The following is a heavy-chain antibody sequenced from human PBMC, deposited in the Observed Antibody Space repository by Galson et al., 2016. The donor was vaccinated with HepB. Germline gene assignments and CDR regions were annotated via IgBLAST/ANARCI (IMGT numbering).Heavy chain of an antibody. D-gene: IGHD2-15*01. CDR3: SRGGPRRPRSFDV. J-gene: IGHJ3*01. CDR2: ISNSSGTI. V-gene: IGHV3-48*02. Sequence: SLRLSCAASGFTFNSYSMNWVRQAPGKGLEWISYISNSSGTIYYADSVKGRFTISRDNAKNSLYLQMDSLRNEDTAVYYCSRGGPRRPRSFDVWGRGTLVTVSS. CDR1: GFTFNSYS.